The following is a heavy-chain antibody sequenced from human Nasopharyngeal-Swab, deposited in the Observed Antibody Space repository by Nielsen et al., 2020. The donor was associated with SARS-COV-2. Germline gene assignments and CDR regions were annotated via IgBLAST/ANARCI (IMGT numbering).Heavy chain of an antibody. J-gene: IGHJ4*02. Sequence: VREAPGKGLEWVAVIWYDGSNKYYADSVKGRFTISRDNSKNTLYLQMNSLRAEDTAVYYCAREAGTTGTTYGGVPDYWGQGTLVTVSS. D-gene: IGHD4-17*01. CDR3: AREAGTTGTTYGGVPDY. V-gene: IGHV3-33*01. CDR2: IWYDGSNK.